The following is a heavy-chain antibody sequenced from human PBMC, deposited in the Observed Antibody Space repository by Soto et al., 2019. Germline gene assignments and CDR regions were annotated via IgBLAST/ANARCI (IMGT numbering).Heavy chain of an antibody. CDR1: GDSFTNYH. J-gene: IGHJ6*02. CDR2: INPLLRIT. D-gene: IGHD2-15*01. V-gene: IGHV1-69*10. CDR3: ARDAPPRAGIYYGMDI. Sequence: GASVKVSCKTPGDSFTNYHINWVRQAPGQGREWVGGINPLLRITQYAQRFRGRLTITADRSTSTAYMELNSLKSEDTAFYYCARDAPPRAGIYYGMDIWGQGTTVTVS.